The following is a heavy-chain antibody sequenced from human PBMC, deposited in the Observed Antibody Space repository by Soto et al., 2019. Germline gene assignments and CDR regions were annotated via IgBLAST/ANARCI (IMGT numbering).Heavy chain of an antibody. CDR1: GFPFSSGS. V-gene: IGHV3-30*18. J-gene: IGHJ5*02. Sequence: GGSLRLSCAASGFPFSSGSMNWVRQAPGKGLEWVAVISYDGSNKYYADSVKGRFTISRDNSKNTLYLQMNSLRAEDTAVYYCAKDRGSSMVRGVIIRRENWFDTWGQGT. D-gene: IGHD3-10*01. CDR3: AKDRGSSMVRGVIIRRENWFDT. CDR2: ISYDGSNK.